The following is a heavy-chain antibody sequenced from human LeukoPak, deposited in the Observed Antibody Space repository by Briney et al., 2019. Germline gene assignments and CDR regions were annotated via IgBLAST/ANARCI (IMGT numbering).Heavy chain of an antibody. D-gene: IGHD3-22*01. CDR3: ARGRAYYYDSSGYYSDY. Sequence: SETLSLTCAVYGGSFSGYYWSWIRQPPGKGLEWIGEINHSGSTNYNPSLKSRVTISVDTSKNQFSLKLSSVTAADTAVYYCARGRAYYYDSSGYYSDYWGQGTLVTVSS. V-gene: IGHV4-34*01. CDR2: INHSGST. J-gene: IGHJ4*02. CDR1: GGSFSGYY.